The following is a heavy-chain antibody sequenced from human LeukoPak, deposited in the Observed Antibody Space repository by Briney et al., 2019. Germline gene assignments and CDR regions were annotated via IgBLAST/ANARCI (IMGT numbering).Heavy chain of an antibody. Sequence: PSETLSLTCAVYGGSFSGYYWSWIRQPPGKGLEWIGEINHSGSTNYNPSLKSRATISVDTSKNQFSLKLSSVTAADTAVYYCAKGAGPPWFDPWGQGTLVTVSS. D-gene: IGHD6-19*01. J-gene: IGHJ5*02. V-gene: IGHV4-34*01. CDR3: AKGAGPPWFDP. CDR1: GGSFSGYY. CDR2: INHSGST.